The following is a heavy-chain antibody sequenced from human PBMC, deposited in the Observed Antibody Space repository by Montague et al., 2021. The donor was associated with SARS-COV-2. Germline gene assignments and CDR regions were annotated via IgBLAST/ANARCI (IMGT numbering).Heavy chain of an antibody. J-gene: IGHJ4*02. CDR3: VREKYYFDDSGSK. D-gene: IGHD3-22*01. V-gene: IGHV4-61*01. CDR2: VYHTGST. Sequence: SETLSLTCSVSGVSISSGSYYWSWLRQPPGKDLEWIGNVYHTGSTNYNPSLKSRVTLSIDTSKNQFSLNLTSVTAADTAVYYCVREKYYFDDSGSKWGQGTLVTV. CDR1: GVSISSGSYY.